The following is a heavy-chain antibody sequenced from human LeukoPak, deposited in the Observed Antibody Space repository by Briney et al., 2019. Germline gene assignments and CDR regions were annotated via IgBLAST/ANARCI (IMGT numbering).Heavy chain of an antibody. CDR3: ARDDVDIVATIPNSMFGY. J-gene: IGHJ4*02. V-gene: IGHV1-18*01. D-gene: IGHD5-12*01. CDR2: ISAYNSNT. CDR1: GGTFSSYA. Sequence: ASVKVSCKASGGTFSSYAISWVRQAPGQGLEWMGWISAYNSNTNYAQELQGRVTMTTDTSTSTAYMELRSLRSDDTAVYYCARDDVDIVATIPNSMFGYWGQGTLVTVSS.